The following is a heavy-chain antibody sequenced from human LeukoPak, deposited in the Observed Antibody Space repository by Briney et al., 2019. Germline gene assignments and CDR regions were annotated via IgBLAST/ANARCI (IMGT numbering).Heavy chain of an antibody. CDR1: GGTFSSYA. CDR3: ARVRGVVVPAAVAMFDP. Sequence: SVKVSCKASGGTFSSYAISWVRQAPGQGLEWMGGIIPIFGTANYAQKFQGRVTITADESTSTAYMELSSLRSEDTAVYYCARVRGVVVPAAVAMFDPWGQGTLVTVSS. D-gene: IGHD2-2*01. CDR2: IIPIFGTA. V-gene: IGHV1-69*13. J-gene: IGHJ5*02.